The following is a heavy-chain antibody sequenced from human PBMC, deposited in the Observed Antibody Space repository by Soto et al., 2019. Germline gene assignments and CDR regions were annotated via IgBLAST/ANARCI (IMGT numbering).Heavy chain of an antibody. CDR3: ARDGTD. D-gene: IGHD1-1*01. Sequence: QVQLVESGGGVVQPGRSLRLSCAASGFAFSTYAMHWVRQPPGKGLEWVAVISYDESNKYYADSVEGRFTISRDNSKNTLYLQMNSLRVEDTAVYYCARDGTDGGQGTLVTVSS. J-gene: IGHJ4*02. CDR2: ISYDESNK. V-gene: IGHV3-30-3*01. CDR1: GFAFSTYA.